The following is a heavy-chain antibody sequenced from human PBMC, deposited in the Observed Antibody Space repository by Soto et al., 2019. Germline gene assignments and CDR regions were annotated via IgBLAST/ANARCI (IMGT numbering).Heavy chain of an antibody. D-gene: IGHD1-26*01. CDR3: ARSRLSYPFFDY. V-gene: IGHV1-18*04. CDR2: ISAYNGNT. CDR1: GYTFTSYG. J-gene: IGHJ4*02. Sequence: ASVKVSCKASGYTFTSYGISWVRQAPGQGLEWMGWISAYNGNTNYAQKLQGRFTMTTDTSTSTAYMELRSLRSDDTAVYYCARSRLSYPFFDYWGQGTLVTVSS.